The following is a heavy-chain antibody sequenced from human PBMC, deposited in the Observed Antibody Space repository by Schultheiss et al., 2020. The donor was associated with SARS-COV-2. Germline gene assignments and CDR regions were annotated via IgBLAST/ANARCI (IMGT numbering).Heavy chain of an antibody. D-gene: IGHD4-17*01. CDR1: GGSISSYY. V-gene: IGHV4-34*01. CDR3: ARVVRDYGDPNFDY. J-gene: IGHJ4*02. Sequence: SETLSLTCTVSGGSISSYYWSWIRQPPGKGLEWIGEINHSGSTNYNPSLKSRVTISVDTSKNQFSLKLSSVTAADTAVYYCARVVRDYGDPNFDYWGQGTLVTVSS. CDR2: INHSGST.